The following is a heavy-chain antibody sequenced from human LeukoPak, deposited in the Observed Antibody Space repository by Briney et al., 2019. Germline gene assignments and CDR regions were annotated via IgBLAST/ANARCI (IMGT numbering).Heavy chain of an antibody. CDR2: IYYSGST. J-gene: IGHJ6*04. D-gene: IGHD3-10*01. V-gene: IGHV4-61*01. CDR3: ARYTDYYGSGSYYNVFYGDV. CDR1: GGSISSSSYY. Sequence: PSETLSLTCTVSGGSISSSSYYWSWIRQPPGKGLEWIGYIYYSGSTNYNPSLKSRVTISVDTSKNQFSLKLSSVTAADTAVYYCARYTDYYGSGSYYNVFYGDVWGKGTTVTVSS.